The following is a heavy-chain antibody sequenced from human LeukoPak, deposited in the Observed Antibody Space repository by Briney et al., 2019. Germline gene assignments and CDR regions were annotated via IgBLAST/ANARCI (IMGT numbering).Heavy chain of an antibody. CDR2: IYYSGST. V-gene: IGHV4-31*03. D-gene: IGHD1-26*01. CDR3: ARGEGSPGAFDI. CDR1: GGSISSGGYY. Sequence: PSQTLSLTCTVSGGSISSGGYYWSWIRQHPGKGLEWIGYIYYSGSTYYNPSLKSRVTISVDTSKNQFSLKLSSVTAADTAVYYCARGEGSPGAFDIWGQGTMVTVSS. J-gene: IGHJ3*02.